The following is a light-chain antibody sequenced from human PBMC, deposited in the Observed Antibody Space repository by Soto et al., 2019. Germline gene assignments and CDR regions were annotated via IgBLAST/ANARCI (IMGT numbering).Light chain of an antibody. J-gene: IGKJ1*01. CDR3: MQALQTPWA. CDR1: QSLLHSNGNNY. V-gene: IGKV2-28*01. CDR2: VGS. Sequence: IVMTQSPLSLPVTPGEPASISCRSSQSLLHSNGNNYLAWYLQKPGQSPHLLIYVGSNRASGVPDRFSGSGSGTDFTLKISRVEAEDVGVYYCMQALQTPWAFGQGTKVEIK.